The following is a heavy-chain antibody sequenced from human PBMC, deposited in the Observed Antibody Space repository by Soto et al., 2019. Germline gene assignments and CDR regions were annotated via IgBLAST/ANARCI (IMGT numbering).Heavy chain of an antibody. Sequence: GGSLRLSCLAPWFPVTSNYMSWIRSPPAQSLECVSVIYSGGSTYYAGSVKGRFTISRDNSKNTLYLQMNSLRAEDTAVYYCARDPSGYCSGGSCYYYYGMDVWGQGTTVTVSS. D-gene: IGHD2-15*01. CDR1: WFPVTSNY. J-gene: IGHJ6*02. CDR3: ARDPSGYCSGGSCYYYYGMDV. V-gene: IGHV3-53*01. CDR2: IYSGGST.